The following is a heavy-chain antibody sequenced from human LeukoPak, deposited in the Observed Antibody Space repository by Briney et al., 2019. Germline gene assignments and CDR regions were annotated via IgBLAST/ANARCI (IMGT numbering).Heavy chain of an antibody. CDR1: GYTFTSYY. CDR3: ARDRSSRITMVRGVITDY. D-gene: IGHD3-10*01. J-gene: IGHJ4*02. V-gene: IGHV1-46*01. Sequence: ASVKVSCKASGYTFTSYYIHWVRQAPGQGLEWMGIINPSGGSTSYAQKFQGRVTMTRDMSTSTVYIELSSLRSEDTAAYYCARDRSSRITMVRGVITDYWGQGTLVTVSS. CDR2: INPSGGST.